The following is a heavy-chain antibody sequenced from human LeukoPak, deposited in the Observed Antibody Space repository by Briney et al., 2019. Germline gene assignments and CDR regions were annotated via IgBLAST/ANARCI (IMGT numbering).Heavy chain of an antibody. Sequence: SETLSLTCTVSGASISSSSYYWGWIRQPPGKGLEWIGTLFYAGSTYYNQSLTSRVTMSVDTSKNQFSLYYCLRQSGSVYVPVDYWGQGTLVTVSS. CDR1: GASISSSSYY. CDR3: Y. D-gene: IGHD3-10*01. J-gene: IGHJ4*02. CDR2: LFYAGST. V-gene: IGHV4-39*01.